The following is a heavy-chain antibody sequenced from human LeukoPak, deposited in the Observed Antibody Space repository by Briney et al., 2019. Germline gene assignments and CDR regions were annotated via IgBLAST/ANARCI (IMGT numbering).Heavy chain of an antibody. CDR2: IYYSGRT. D-gene: IGHD5-12*01. J-gene: IGHJ4*02. CDR3: ARKDVVTGQVDY. V-gene: IGHV4-59*01. CDR1: GGSINSYY. Sequence: PSETLSLTCTVSGGSINSYYWSWLRQPPGKGLEWIGCIYYSGRTNYNPSLNSRVTISVDTSKSQFSLRLRSVTAADTAVYYCARKDVVTGQVDYWGQGTLVTVSS.